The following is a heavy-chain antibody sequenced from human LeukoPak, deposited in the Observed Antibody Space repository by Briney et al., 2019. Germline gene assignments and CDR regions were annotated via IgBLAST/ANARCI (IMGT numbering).Heavy chain of an antibody. V-gene: IGHV1-69*05. CDR1: GGTFSSYA. J-gene: IGHJ4*02. D-gene: IGHD6-13*01. Sequence: ASVKVSCKASGGTFSSYAISWVRQATGQGLEWMGRIIPIFGTANYAQKFQGRATITTDESTSTAYMELSSLRSEDTAVYYCARDALSSIPRQKYSSSWYSNYWGQGTLVAVSS. CDR2: IIPIFGTA. CDR3: ARDALSSIPRQKYSSSWYSNY.